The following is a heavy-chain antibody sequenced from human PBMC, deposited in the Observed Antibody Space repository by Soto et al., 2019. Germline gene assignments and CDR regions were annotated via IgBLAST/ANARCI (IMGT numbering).Heavy chain of an antibody. D-gene: IGHD5-18*01. CDR2: IIPIFGTA. CDR3: ARANERGYSYGPFDY. Sequence: SVKVSCKASGGTFSSYAISWVRQAPGQGLEWMGGIIPIFGTANYAQKFQGRVTITADDSTSTAYMELSSLRSEDTAVYYCARANERGYSYGPFDYWGQGTLVTVSS. V-gene: IGHV1-69*13. CDR1: GGTFSSYA. J-gene: IGHJ4*02.